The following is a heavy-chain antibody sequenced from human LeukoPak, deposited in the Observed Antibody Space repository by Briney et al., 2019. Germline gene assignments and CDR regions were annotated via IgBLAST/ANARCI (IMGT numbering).Heavy chain of an antibody. D-gene: IGHD6-19*01. V-gene: IGHV3-23*01. CDR1: GFTFSSYA. CDR2: ISGSGGST. Sequence: PGGSLRLSCAASGFTFSSYAMSWVRQAPGKGLEWVSAISGSGGSTYYADSVKGRFTISRDNSKNTLYLQMNSLRAEDTAVYYCAKMPDSSGFSFYFDYWGQGTLVTVSS. CDR3: AKMPDSSGFSFYFDY. J-gene: IGHJ4*02.